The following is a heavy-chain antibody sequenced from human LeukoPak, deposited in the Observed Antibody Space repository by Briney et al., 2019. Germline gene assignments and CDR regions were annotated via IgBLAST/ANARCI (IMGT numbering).Heavy chain of an antibody. CDR1: GYTFTSYD. CDR2: MNPNSGNT. Sequence: ASVKVSCKASGYTFTSYDINWVRQATGQGLEWMGWMNPNSGNTGYAQKFQGRVTMTRNTSISTAYMELSSLRSEDTAVYYCARDSEWLAPLDYWGQGTLVTVSS. D-gene: IGHD6-19*01. J-gene: IGHJ4*02. V-gene: IGHV1-8*01. CDR3: ARDSEWLAPLDY.